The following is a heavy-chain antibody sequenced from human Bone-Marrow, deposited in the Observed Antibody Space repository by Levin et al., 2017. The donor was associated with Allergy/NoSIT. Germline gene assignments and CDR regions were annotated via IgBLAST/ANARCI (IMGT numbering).Heavy chain of an antibody. J-gene: IGHJ4*02. CDR1: AFTFRNYY. D-gene: IGHD2-2*01. CDR3: ASGGCDRTSCLDH. CDR2: ILNDGTT. Sequence: GGSLRLSCTASAFTFRNYYMHWGRQAPGMGLGWVSNILNDGTTNYADSVKGRFTISRDNAKNTLYLQMNSLGEEDPAVYFCASGGCDRTSCLDHWGQGILVTVSS. V-gene: IGHV3-74*01.